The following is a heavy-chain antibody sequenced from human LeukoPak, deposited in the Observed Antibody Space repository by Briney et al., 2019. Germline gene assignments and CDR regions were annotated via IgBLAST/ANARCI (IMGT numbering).Heavy chain of an antibody. Sequence: ASVKVSCKASGYTFTSYDINWVRQATGQGPEWMGWMNPNSGNTGYAQKFQGRVTMTRNTSISTAYMELSSLRSEDTAVYYCARGPILYCSSTSCYLGRYYYYYYGMDVWGQGTTVTVSS. D-gene: IGHD2-2*01. CDR1: GYTFTSYD. CDR3: ARGPILYCSSTSCYLGRYYYYYYGMDV. J-gene: IGHJ6*02. V-gene: IGHV1-8*01. CDR2: MNPNSGNT.